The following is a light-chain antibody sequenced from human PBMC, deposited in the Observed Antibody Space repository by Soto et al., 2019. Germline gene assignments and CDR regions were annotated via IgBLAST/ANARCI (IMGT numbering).Light chain of an antibody. CDR3: QQYGSSFT. CDR1: QSVSISY. J-gene: IGKJ3*01. Sequence: EIVLTQSPGTLSLSPGERATLSCRASQSVSISYIGWYQQKPGQAPRLLIYGTSSRATGISDRFSGSGSGTDFTLTISRLEPEDFAVYYCQQYGSSFTFGPGTTVDIK. CDR2: GTS. V-gene: IGKV3-20*01.